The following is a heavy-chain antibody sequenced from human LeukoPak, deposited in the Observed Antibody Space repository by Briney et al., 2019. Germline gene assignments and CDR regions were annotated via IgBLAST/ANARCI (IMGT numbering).Heavy chain of an antibody. D-gene: IGHD6-19*01. CDR2: ISAYNGNT. J-gene: IGHJ3*02. Sequence: ASVKVSCTASGGTFSSYAISWVRQAPGQGLEWMGWISAYNGNTNYAQKLQGRVTMTTDTSTSTAYMELRSLRSDDTAVYYCARDGPGIAVAAPHDAFDIWGQGTMVTVSS. CDR1: GGTFSSYA. CDR3: ARDGPGIAVAAPHDAFDI. V-gene: IGHV1-18*01.